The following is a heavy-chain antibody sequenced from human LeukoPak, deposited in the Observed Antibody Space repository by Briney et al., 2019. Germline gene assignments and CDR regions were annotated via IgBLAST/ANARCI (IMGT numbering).Heavy chain of an antibody. Sequence: PSETLSLTCTVSGGSFSSGDYYWSWIRQPPGKGLEWIGSIYYSGSTYYNPSLKSRVTISVDTSKNQFSLKLSSVTAADTAVYYCARDRPKPIAVAAIFDYWGQGTLVTVSS. J-gene: IGHJ4*02. CDR3: ARDRPKPIAVAAIFDY. V-gene: IGHV4-39*07. D-gene: IGHD6-19*01. CDR1: GGSFSSGDYY. CDR2: IYYSGST.